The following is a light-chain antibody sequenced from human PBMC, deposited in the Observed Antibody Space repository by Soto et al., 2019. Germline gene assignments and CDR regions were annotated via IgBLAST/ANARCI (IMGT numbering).Light chain of an antibody. CDR1: QSVTRSF. Sequence: EIVLTQSPGTLSLSPGERVTLSCRASQSVTRSFLAWYQQKPGQAPRLLIYCASSRATGIPDRFSGSGSGTDFTLTISRLEPEDFAVYYCHQYGSSPQAFGPGTKVDIK. J-gene: IGKJ3*01. V-gene: IGKV3-20*01. CDR3: HQYGSSPQA. CDR2: CAS.